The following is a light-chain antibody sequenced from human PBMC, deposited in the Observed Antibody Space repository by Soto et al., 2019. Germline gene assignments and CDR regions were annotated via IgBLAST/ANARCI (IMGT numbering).Light chain of an antibody. J-gene: IGKJ5*01. Sequence: MTTQSPGTLSVSPGERATLSCRASQSVSSKLAWYQQRPGQPPRLLIYGASTRATGFPDRFSGSGSGTDFTLTISRLEPEDFAVYYCQQYDDSATFGQGTRLEIK. V-gene: IGKV3D-15*01. CDR1: QSVSSK. CDR2: GAS. CDR3: QQYDDSAT.